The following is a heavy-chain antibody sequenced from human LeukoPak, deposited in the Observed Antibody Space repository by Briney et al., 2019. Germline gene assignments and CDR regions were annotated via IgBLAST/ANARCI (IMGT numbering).Heavy chain of an antibody. D-gene: IGHD3-10*01. CDR3: AREWTTSVLLWFGESDYFDY. Sequence: GGSLRLSCAASGFTFSSSWMTWVRQAPGKGLEWVANIKQDGSEKYYVDSVKGRFTISRDNAKNSLYLQMNSLRAEDTAVYYCAREWTTSVLLWFGESDYFDYWGQGTLVTVSS. CDR2: IKQDGSEK. V-gene: IGHV3-7*01. CDR1: GFTFSSSW. J-gene: IGHJ4*02.